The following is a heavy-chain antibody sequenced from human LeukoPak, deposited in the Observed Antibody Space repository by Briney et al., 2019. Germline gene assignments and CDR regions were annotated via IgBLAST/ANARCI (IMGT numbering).Heavy chain of an antibody. D-gene: IGHD4-17*01. CDR3: ASEDTVTAY. Sequence: SETLSLTCAVYGGSFSGYYWSWIRQPPGKGLEWIEEINHSGSTNYNPSLKSRVTISVDTSKNQFSLKLSSVTAADTAVYYCASEDTVTAYWGQGTLVTVSS. CDR1: GGSFSGYY. CDR2: INHSGST. J-gene: IGHJ4*02. V-gene: IGHV4-34*01.